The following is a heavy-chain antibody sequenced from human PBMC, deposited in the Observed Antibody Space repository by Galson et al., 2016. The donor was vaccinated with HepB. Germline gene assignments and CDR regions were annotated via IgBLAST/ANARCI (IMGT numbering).Heavy chain of an antibody. CDR3: ARDRDYAFDI. V-gene: IGHV1-18*01. Sequence: SVKVSCKASGYTFRSYAITWVRQAPGQGLEWMGCISDYNGNTKYAQKFQGRVTMTTDSSTATAYMELGSLKVEDSAVYFCARDRDYAFDIWGQGTIVTVSS. D-gene: IGHD5-24*01. CDR1: GYTFRSYA. CDR2: ISDYNGNT. J-gene: IGHJ3*02.